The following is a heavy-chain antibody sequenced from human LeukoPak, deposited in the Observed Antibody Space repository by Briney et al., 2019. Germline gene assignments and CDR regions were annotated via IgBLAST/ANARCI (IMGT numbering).Heavy chain of an antibody. J-gene: IGHJ4*02. Sequence: PGGSLRLSCAASGFTFSSYSMNWVRQAPGKGLQWVSYISSSSSTIYNADSVKGRFTISRDNSKNTLYLQMNSLRAEDTAVYYCAKVRGAHYFDYWGQGTLVTVSS. CDR1: GFTFSSYS. V-gene: IGHV3-48*01. CDR3: AKVRGAHYFDY. CDR2: ISSSSSTI.